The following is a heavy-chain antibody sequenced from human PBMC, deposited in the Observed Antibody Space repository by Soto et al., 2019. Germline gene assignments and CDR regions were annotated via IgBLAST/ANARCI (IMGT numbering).Heavy chain of an antibody. J-gene: IGHJ5*01. D-gene: IGHD2-2*01. V-gene: IGHV4-31*03. CDR2: IYNSGNT. CDR3: AKWACSSTACYEFDS. Sequence: QVQLQESGPGLVKPSQTLSLTCTVSGGAISRACNYWNWIRQHPGMGLEWLGYIYNSGNTYYNPSPKSRVTILIDRSENQFSLKLTSVTAAETAAYYCAKWACSSTACYEFDSWGQGTLVTVSS. CDR1: GGAISRACNY.